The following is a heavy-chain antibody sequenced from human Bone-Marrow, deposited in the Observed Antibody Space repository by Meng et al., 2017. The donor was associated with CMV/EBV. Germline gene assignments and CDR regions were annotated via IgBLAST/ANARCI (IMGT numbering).Heavy chain of an antibody. CDR1: GGSFSGYY. CDR2: INHSGST. V-gene: IGHV4-34*01. Sequence: SETLSLTCAVYGGSFSGYYWSWFRQPPGKGLEWIGEINHSGSTNYNPSLKSRVTISVDTSKNQFSLKLSSVTAADTAVYYCARTIKRYYYGMDVWGQGTTVTVSS. J-gene: IGHJ6*02. CDR3: ARTIKRYYYGMDV.